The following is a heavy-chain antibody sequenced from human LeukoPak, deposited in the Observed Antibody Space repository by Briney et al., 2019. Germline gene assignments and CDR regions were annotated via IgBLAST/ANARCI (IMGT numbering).Heavy chain of an antibody. CDR3: ARGRGEYCSGTSCYYYYGMDV. J-gene: IGHJ6*04. CDR1: GGSFSGYY. V-gene: IGHV4-34*01. CDR2: INHSGST. Sequence: PSETLSLTCAVYGGSFSGYYWSWIRQPPGKGLEWIGEINHSGSTNYNPSLKSRVTISVDTSKNQFSLKLSSVTAADTAVYYCARGRGEYCSGTSCYYYYGMDVWGKGTTVTVSS. D-gene: IGHD2-2*01.